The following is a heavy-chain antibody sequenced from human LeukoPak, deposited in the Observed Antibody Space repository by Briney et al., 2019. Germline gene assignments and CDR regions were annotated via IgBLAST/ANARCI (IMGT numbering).Heavy chain of an antibody. Sequence: GGSLRLSCAASGFTFSSYWMSWVRQAPGKGLEWVANIKQDGSEKYYVDSVKGRFTISRDNAKNSLYLQMNSLRAEDTAVYYCARLRGDYVWGSYRLYYFDYWGQGTLVTVSS. CDR1: GFTFSSYW. V-gene: IGHV3-7*01. CDR3: ARLRGDYVWGSYRLYYFDY. J-gene: IGHJ4*02. CDR2: IKQDGSEK. D-gene: IGHD3-16*02.